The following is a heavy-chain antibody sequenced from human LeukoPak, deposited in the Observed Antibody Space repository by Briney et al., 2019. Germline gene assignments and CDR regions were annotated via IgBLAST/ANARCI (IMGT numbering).Heavy chain of an antibody. D-gene: IGHD3-9*01. CDR3: ARGAIFSDY. Sequence: PSETLSLTCTVSGGSISSYYWSWIRQPPGKGLEWIGYIYYSGSTNYNPSLKSRVTISVDTSKNQFSLKLSSVTAADTAVYYCARGAIFSDYWGQGTLVTVSS. CDR2: IYYSGST. J-gene: IGHJ4*02. V-gene: IGHV4-59*01. CDR1: GGSISSYY.